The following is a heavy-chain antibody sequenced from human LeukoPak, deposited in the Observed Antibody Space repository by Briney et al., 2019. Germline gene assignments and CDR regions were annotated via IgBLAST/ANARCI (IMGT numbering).Heavy chain of an antibody. Sequence: ASVKVSCKASGYTFTDYYMHWVRQAPGQGFEWMGWINPKDGDTNYAQKFQGRVTMTRDTSISTAHVEVSRLRSDDTAVYYCARANFLYCSSSTCLFDYWGQGTLVTVSS. CDR1: GYTFTDYY. J-gene: IGHJ4*02. V-gene: IGHV1-2*02. D-gene: IGHD2-2*01. CDR3: ARANFLYCSSSTCLFDY. CDR2: INPKDGDT.